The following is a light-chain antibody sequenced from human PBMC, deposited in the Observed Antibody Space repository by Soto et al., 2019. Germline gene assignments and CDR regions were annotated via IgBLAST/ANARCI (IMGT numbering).Light chain of an antibody. CDR3: QKSYITPWT. CDR2: AAS. CDR1: QRVNNY. Sequence: DVQMTQSPSSLSAYLGDSVTITCRESQRVNNYLNWYQQKTWEAPKLLISAASSLQIGVPSRLGGSGSGTDLNLAISGLQTEDFAIYYCQKSYITPWTFGQGTKVDIK. V-gene: IGKV1-39*01. J-gene: IGKJ1*01.